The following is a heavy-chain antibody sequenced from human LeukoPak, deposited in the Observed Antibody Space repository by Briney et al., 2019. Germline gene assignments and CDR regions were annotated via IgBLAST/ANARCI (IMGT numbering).Heavy chain of an antibody. CDR2: IIPIFGTA. J-gene: IGHJ4*02. D-gene: IGHD3-22*01. CDR1: GYTLTELS. Sequence: SVKVSCKVSGYTLTELSMHWVRQAPGKGLEWMGGIIPIFGTANYAQKFHGRVTITTDESTSTAYMELSSLTSEDTAVYYCARDDSSGYLDYWGQGILVTVSS. V-gene: IGHV1-69*05. CDR3: ARDDSSGYLDY.